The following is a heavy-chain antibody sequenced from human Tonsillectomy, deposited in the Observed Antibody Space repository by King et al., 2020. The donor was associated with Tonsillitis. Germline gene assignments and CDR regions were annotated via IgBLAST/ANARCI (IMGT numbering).Heavy chain of an antibody. CDR3: ARDRNGINFDY. J-gene: IGHJ4*02. CDR1: GFTFSSYA. D-gene: IGHD2-8*01. CDR2: ISSKSTNI. Sequence: VQLVESGGGLVKPGGSLRLSCGASGFTFSSYAMNWVRQAPGKGLEWVSSISSKSTNISYTGSLKGRFTISRDNAKNSLYLQMDSLRAEDTSVYYCARDRNGINFDYWGQGTLVTVSS. V-gene: IGHV3-21*01.